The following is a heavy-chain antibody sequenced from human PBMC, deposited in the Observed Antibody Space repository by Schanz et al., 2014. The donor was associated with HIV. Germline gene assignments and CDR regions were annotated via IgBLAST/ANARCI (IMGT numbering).Heavy chain of an antibody. V-gene: IGHV3-9*01. J-gene: IGHJ6*02. Sequence: EVQLVESGGGLVQPGRSLRLSCAASGFIFDDYAMHWVRQAPGKGLEWVSGITWNSETRGYADSMKGRFSISRDNAKNSPYLDMKSLRAEDTALYFCAKDRGVETGMVRNYYYGMDVWGQGTTVTVSS. CDR3: AKDRGVETGMVRNYYYGMDV. CDR2: ITWNSETR. D-gene: IGHD5-18*01. CDR1: GFIFDDYA.